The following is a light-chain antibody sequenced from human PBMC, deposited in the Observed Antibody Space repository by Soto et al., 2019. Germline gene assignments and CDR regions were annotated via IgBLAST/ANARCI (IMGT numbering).Light chain of an antibody. J-gene: IGKJ2*01. Sequence: DIQLTQSPSFLSASVGNRVTITCRASQGISSYLAWYQQKPGKAPRLLIYAAITLQTGVPSRFSGSGSGTEFTLTISSLQPEDFATYYCQQLNSYPYTFGQGTKLEIK. V-gene: IGKV1-9*01. CDR3: QQLNSYPYT. CDR1: QGISSY. CDR2: AAI.